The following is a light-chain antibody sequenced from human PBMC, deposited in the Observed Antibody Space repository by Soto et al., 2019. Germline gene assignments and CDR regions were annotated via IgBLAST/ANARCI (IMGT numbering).Light chain of an antibody. V-gene: IGKV3-11*01. J-gene: IGKJ5*01. CDR3: QQRSNWPSIS. CDR2: DAS. CDR1: QSVSSY. Sequence: EIVLTQSPATLSLSPGGRATLSCRASQSVSSYLAWYQHKPGQAPRLLIYDASSRATDIPARFSGSGSGTDFTLTISSLEPEDFAIYYCQQRSNWPSISFGQGTRLEIK.